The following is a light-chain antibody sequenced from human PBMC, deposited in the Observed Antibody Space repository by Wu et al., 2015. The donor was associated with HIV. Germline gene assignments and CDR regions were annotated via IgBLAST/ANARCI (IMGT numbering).Light chain of an antibody. CDR1: QSVSASY. CDR2: RAS. V-gene: IGKV1-5*03. Sequence: TQSPGTLSLSPGERATLSCRASQSVSASYLAWYQQKPGTVPKLLIYRASSLEGGVPSRFSGSGSGTEFTLTISSLQPDDFATYYCQQYSSWTFGQGTKVGNQT. CDR3: QQYSSWT. J-gene: IGKJ1*01.